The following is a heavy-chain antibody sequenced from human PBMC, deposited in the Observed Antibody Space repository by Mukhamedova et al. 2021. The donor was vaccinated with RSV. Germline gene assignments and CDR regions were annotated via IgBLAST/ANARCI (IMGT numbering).Heavy chain of an antibody. CDR3: ATRGGIVVPAAIGDWFDP. V-gene: IGHV1-69-2*01. D-gene: IGHD2-2*02. J-gene: IGHJ5*02. CDR2: VDPEDGET. Sequence: EWMGLVDPEDGETIYAEKFQGRVTITADTSTDTAYMELSSLRSEDTAVYYCATRGGIVVPAAIGDWFDPWGQGTLVTVSS.